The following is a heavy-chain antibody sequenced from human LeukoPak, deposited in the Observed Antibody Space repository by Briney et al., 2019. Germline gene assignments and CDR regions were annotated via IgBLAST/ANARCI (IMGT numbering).Heavy chain of an antibody. CDR2: INPNSGGT. D-gene: IGHD3-22*01. J-gene: IGHJ3*02. CDR1: GYTFTGYY. V-gene: IGHV1-2*06. Sequence: GASVKVSCKASGYTFTGYYMHWVRQAPGQGLEWMGRINPNSGGTNYAQKFQGRVTMTRDTSISTAYMELSRLRSDDTAVYYCAREYDSSFGPASDIWGQGTMVTVSS. CDR3: AREYDSSFGPASDI.